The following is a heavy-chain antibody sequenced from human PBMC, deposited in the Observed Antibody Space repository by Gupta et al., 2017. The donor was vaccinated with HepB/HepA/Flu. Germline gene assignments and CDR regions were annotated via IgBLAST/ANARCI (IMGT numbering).Heavy chain of an antibody. V-gene: IGHV3-7*01. CDR2: IHPEVSGT. CDR1: GFTFSTSW. Sequence: EVQLVESGGGLVQPGESLRISCAASGFTFSTSWMTWVRQAPGKGLEGVANIHPEVSGTECVDSVKGRFTISRDNAKTSLYPQMKSMRVEDADFYYCAKNLGWSSFVGWGNRTTV. D-gene: IGHD3-3*01. J-gene: IGHJ6*01. CDR3: AKNLGWSSFVG.